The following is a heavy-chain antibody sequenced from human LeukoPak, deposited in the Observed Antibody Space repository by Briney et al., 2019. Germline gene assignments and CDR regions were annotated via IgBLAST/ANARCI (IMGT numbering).Heavy chain of an antibody. J-gene: IGHJ3*02. CDR1: GGTVTTYA. CDR2: VIPIFDTP. CDR3: ARSHSSSSGHDAFNI. D-gene: IGHD6-6*01. V-gene: IGHV1-69*06. Sequence: SVTVSYKTSGGTVTTYAIIWVRQAPGQGLEWMGGVIPIFDTPDHAQRFQGRVTITADRSTGTVYLELGSLRSEDTAVYYCARSHSSSSGHDAFNIWGQGTLVTVSS.